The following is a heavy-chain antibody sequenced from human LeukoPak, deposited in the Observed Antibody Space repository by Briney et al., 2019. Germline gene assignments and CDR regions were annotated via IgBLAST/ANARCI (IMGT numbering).Heavy chain of an antibody. Sequence: APVKVSCKASGYTFTSYDINWVRQATGQGLEWMGWMNPNSGNTGYAQKFQGRVTMTRDTSISTAYMELNSLRSEDTAVYYCARTLTYGDYDFDYWGQGTLVTVSS. V-gene: IGHV1-8*01. CDR2: MNPNSGNT. J-gene: IGHJ4*02. CDR1: GYTFTSYD. D-gene: IGHD4-17*01. CDR3: ARTLTYGDYDFDY.